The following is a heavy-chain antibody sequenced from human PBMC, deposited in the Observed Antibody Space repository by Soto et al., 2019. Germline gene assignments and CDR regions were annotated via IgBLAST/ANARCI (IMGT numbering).Heavy chain of an antibody. D-gene: IGHD4-17*01. Sequence: VQLVESGGGLVKPGGSLRLSCAASGFTFSDYYMTWIRQAPGKGLEWISYISNAGGATSYADSVKGRFTISRDNAKNSLFLQMKNLRAEDTAVYYCARRGSTVTFTYWGQGTLVTVSS. CDR2: ISNAGGAT. CDR1: GFTFSDYY. J-gene: IGHJ4*02. V-gene: IGHV3-11*01. CDR3: ARRGSTVTFTY.